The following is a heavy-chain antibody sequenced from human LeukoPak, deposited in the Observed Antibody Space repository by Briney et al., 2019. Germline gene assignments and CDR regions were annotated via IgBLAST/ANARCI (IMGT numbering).Heavy chain of an antibody. V-gene: IGHV4-39*07. CDR1: GGSISSSSYY. CDR3: ARGRYGDYYFDL. Sequence: SETLSLTCTVSGGSISSSSYYWGWIRQPPGKGLEWIGSIYYSGRTEYNPSLKSRVTISIDTSKKQFSLNLISVTAADTAVYYCARGRYGDYYFDLWGRGTLVTVSS. CDR2: IYYSGRT. D-gene: IGHD4-17*01. J-gene: IGHJ2*01.